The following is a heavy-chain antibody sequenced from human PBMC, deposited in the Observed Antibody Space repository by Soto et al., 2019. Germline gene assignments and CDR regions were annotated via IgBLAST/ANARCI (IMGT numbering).Heavy chain of an antibody. V-gene: IGHV4-59*01. CDR1: GGSISSYY. J-gene: IGHJ4*02. D-gene: IGHD1-26*01. Sequence: DTLSLTCTVSGGSISSYYWSWIRQPPGKGLVWIGYVYYGGSTNYNPSLKSRVTISVDTSKNQFSLKLSSVTAADTAVYYCARSKSGSYFRYWGQGTLVTVSS. CDR3: ARSKSGSYFRY. CDR2: VYYGGST.